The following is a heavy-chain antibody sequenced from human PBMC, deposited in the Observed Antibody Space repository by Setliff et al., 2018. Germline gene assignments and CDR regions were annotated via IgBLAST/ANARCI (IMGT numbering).Heavy chain of an antibody. J-gene: IGHJ6*03. Sequence: SVKVSCKASGGTFSSYGISWVRQAPGQGLEWMGGTIPIFGTTNYAQKFQGRVTITRDTSASTAYMDLSSLRSDDMAVYYCARGRPTANPYYYYYMDVWGKGTTVTVSS. CDR1: GGTFSSYG. CDR3: ARGRPTANPYYYYYMDV. D-gene: IGHD4-4*01. CDR2: TIPIFGTT. V-gene: IGHV1-69*05.